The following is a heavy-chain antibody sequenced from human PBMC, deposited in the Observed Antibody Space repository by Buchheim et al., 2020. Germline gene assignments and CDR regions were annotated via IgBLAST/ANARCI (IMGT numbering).Heavy chain of an antibody. J-gene: IGHJ4*02. CDR3: ARDYSSGWYVNVDY. CDR1: GFTFSSYT. Sequence: EVQLVESGGGLVKPGGSLRLSCAASGFTFSSYTMNWVRQAPGKGLEWVSSISSTGSFIYYADSVKVRFTISRDNAKNSLYLQMDSLRAEDTAVYYCARDYSSGWYVNVDYWGQGTL. V-gene: IGHV3-21*01. D-gene: IGHD6-19*01. CDR2: ISSTGSFI.